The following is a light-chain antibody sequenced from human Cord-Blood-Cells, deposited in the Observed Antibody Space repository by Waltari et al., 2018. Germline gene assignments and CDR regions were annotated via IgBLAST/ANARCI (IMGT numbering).Light chain of an antibody. V-gene: IGLV2-23*02. CDR1: SSDVGSYNL. CDR2: EVS. CDR3: CSYAGSSTVV. Sequence: QSALPHPASVSGSPGQSITISCTGTSSDVGSYNLVSWYQQHPGKAPKLMIYEVSKRPAGVSNRFSGSKSGNTASLTISGLQAEDEADYYCCSYAGSSTVVLGGGTKLTV. J-gene: IGLJ2*01.